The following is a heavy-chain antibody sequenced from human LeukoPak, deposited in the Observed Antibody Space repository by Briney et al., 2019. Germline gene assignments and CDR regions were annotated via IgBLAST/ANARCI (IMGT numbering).Heavy chain of an antibody. V-gene: IGHV4-59*12. CDR2: IYYSGST. CDR1: GGSISSYY. D-gene: IGHD5-24*01. J-gene: IGHJ6*02. CDR3: ARGTKRSYYYYGMDV. Sequence: SETLSLTCTVSGGSISSYYWSWIRQPPGKGLEWIGYIYYSGSTNYNPSLKSRVTISVDTSKNQFSLKLSSVTAADTAVYYCARGTKRSYYYYGMDVWGQGTTVTVSS.